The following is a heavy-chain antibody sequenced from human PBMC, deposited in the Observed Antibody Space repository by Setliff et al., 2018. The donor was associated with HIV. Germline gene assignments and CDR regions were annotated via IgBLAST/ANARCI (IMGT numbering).Heavy chain of an antibody. Sequence: GGSLRLSCAASGFTFNSYAMHWVRQAPGKGLEWVAVIWYDGSKKYYGDSVKGRFTISRDNAKNSLYPQMNSLRAEDTAVYYCVRQVSYYHFYMDVWGKGTTVTVSS. CDR1: GFTFNSYA. J-gene: IGHJ6*03. D-gene: IGHD6-6*01. V-gene: IGHV3-33*03. CDR3: VRQVSYYHFYMDV. CDR2: IWYDGSKK.